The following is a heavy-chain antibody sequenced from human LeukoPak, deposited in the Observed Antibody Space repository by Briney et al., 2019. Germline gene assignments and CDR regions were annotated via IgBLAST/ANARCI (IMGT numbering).Heavy chain of an antibody. J-gene: IGHJ6*04. V-gene: IGHV1-69*13. D-gene: IGHD2-2*01. CDR3: ASHNPRYCSSTSCSLDV. Sequence: GASVKVSCKASGGTFSNYVISWVRQAPGQGLEWMGRIIPIFDEAIYAQKFQGRVTITADESTSTAYMELSSLRSEDTAVYYCASHNPRYCSSTSCSLDVWGKGTTVTVSS. CDR1: GGTFSNYV. CDR2: IIPIFDEA.